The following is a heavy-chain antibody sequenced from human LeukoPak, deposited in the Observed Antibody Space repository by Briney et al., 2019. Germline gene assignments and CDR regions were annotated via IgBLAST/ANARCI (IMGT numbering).Heavy chain of an antibody. CDR3: ARVLRKWVFGVAQFGAFDI. D-gene: IGHD3-3*01. CDR2: ISSSSSYI. Sequence: PGGSLRLSCAASGFTFSDYSMNWVRQAPGKGLEWGSSISSSSSYIYYADSVKGRFTISRDNAKNSLYLQMNSLRAEDTAVYYCARVLRKWVFGVAQFGAFDIWGQGTMVTVSS. CDR1: GFTFSDYS. J-gene: IGHJ3*02. V-gene: IGHV3-21*01.